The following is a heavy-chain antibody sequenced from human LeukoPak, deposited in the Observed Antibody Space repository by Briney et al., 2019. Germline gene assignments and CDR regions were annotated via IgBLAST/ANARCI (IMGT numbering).Heavy chain of an antibody. CDR1: GFTFSSYS. J-gene: IGHJ3*02. D-gene: IGHD1-1*01. V-gene: IGHV3-21*01. CDR2: ISSSSSYI. Sequence: GGSLRLSCAASGFTFSSYSMNWVRQAPGKGLEWVSSISSSSSYIYYADSVKGRFTISRDNAKNSLHLQMNSLRAEDTAVYYCARERFATGNDAFDIWGQGTMVTVSS. CDR3: ARERFATGNDAFDI.